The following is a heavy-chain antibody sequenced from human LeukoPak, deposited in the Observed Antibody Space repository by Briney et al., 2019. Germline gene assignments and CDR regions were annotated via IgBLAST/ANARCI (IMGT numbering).Heavy chain of an antibody. D-gene: IGHD1-26*01. CDR1: GYTFTDNH. CDR2: ISPNSGGT. V-gene: IGHV1-2*02. Sequence: ASVKVSCKASGYTFTDNHMYWIRQAPGQGLECMGWISPNSGGTNYAQKFQGRITMTGDTSISTGFMELSSLRSDDTAIYYCARVVGATPTPGYWGQGTLVTVSS. J-gene: IGHJ4*02. CDR3: ARVVGATPTPGY.